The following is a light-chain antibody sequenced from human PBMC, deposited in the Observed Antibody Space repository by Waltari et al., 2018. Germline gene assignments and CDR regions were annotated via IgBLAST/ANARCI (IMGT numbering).Light chain of an antibody. CDR3: QKYGTRPAT. CDR1: ESIGRT. Sequence: SCRASESIGRTLAWYQQEPGQPPRLLVYDASSRATGIPGRFSGSGSGTDFSLTISRLEPEDFAVYYCQKYGTRPATFGQGTKVEIK. CDR2: DAS. V-gene: IGKV3-20*01. J-gene: IGKJ1*01.